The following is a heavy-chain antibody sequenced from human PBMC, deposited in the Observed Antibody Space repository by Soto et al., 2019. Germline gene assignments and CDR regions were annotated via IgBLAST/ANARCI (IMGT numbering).Heavy chain of an antibody. CDR1: GYTFTSYG. CDR2: INPGNGNT. CDR3: ARGGYFDSSNYLAY. V-gene: IGHV1-3*01. J-gene: IGHJ4*02. Sequence: QVQLVQSGAEVKKPGASVKVSCKASGYTFTSYGINWVRQAPGRGLEWMGWINPGNGNTKYSQQFQGRVIIDRDTSASTAYMELSSLRSEDTAVSYCARGGYFDSSNYLAYWGLGTLVTVSS. D-gene: IGHD3-22*01.